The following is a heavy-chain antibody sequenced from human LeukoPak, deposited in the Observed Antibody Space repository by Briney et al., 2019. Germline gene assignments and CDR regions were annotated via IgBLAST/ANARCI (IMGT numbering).Heavy chain of an antibody. CDR1: GYTFTSYA. J-gene: IGHJ5*02. CDR3: ARGGRNNWFDP. V-gene: IGHV1-3*01. Sequence: ASVKVSCKASGYTFTSYAMHWVRQAPGQRLDWMGWINAGNGNTKYSQKFQGRVTITRDTSASTAYTELSSLGSEDTAVYYCARGGRNNWFDPWGQGTLVTVSS. CDR2: INAGNGNT. D-gene: IGHD6-25*01.